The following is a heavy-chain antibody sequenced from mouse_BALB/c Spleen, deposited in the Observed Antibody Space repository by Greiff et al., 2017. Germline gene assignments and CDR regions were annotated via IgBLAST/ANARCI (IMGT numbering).Heavy chain of an antibody. V-gene: IGHV3-2*02. CDR3: ASITTVVGYFDV. Sequence: EVQLVESGPGLVKPSQSLSLTCTVTGYSITSDYAWNWIRQFPGNKLEWMGYISYSGSTSYNPSLKSRISITRDTSKNQFFLQLNSVTTEDTATYYCASITTVVGYFDVWGAGTTVTVSS. CDR2: ISYSGST. J-gene: IGHJ1*01. D-gene: IGHD1-1*01. CDR1: GYSITSDYA.